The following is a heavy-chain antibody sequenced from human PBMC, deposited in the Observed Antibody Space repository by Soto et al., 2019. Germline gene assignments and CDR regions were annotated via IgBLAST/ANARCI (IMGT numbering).Heavy chain of an antibody. CDR2: IIPLFGTT. CDR3: ARRGFWSGYYSWFDP. Sequence: QVQLVQSGAEVKKPVSSVKVSCKTSGGTISNYAISGVRQAPGQGLEWMGGIIPLFGTTNYAQKFEGRVTITADDSTPIAYMELSRLRSEDTVVYYCARRGFWSGYYSWFDPWGQGTLVTVSS. D-gene: IGHD3-3*01. CDR1: GGTISNYA. V-gene: IGHV1-69*12. J-gene: IGHJ5*01.